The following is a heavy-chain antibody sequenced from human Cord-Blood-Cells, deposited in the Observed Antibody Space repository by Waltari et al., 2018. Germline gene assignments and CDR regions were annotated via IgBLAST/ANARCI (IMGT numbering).Heavy chain of an antibody. D-gene: IGHD2-2*01. CDR2: LRPSGST. V-gene: IGHV4-4*07. CDR1: GGSFSCSS. CDR3: ARDCSSTSCFGLFDY. J-gene: IGHJ4*02. Sequence: VPLQESGPGLVTPSEPLSLTRSASGGSFSCSSWSWIRRPAGKGLGWMGRLRPSGSTNDNPCLNSGVAMSVDTSKNQYSLKRSSVTAADTAVYYCARDCSSTSCFGLFDYWGQGTLVTVSS.